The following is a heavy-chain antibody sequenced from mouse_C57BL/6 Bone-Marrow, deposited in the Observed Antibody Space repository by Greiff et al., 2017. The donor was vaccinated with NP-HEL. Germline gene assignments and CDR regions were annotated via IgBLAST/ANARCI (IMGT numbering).Heavy chain of an antibody. CDR2: IDPSDSYT. CDR3: ARSCGYYSWFAY. Sequence: VKLQQPGAELVRPGTSVKLSCKASGYTFTSYWMHWVKQRPGQGLEWIGVIDPSDSYTNYNQKFKGKATLTVDTSSSTAYMQLSSLTSEDSAVYYCARSCGYYSWFAYWGQGTLVTVSA. D-gene: IGHD2-3*01. CDR1: GYTFTSYW. V-gene: IGHV1-59*01. J-gene: IGHJ3*01.